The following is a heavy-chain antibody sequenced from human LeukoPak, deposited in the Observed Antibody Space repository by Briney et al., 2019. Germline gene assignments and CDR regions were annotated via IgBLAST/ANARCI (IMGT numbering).Heavy chain of an antibody. J-gene: IGHJ4*02. CDR2: ISGSGGST. Sequence: GGSLRLSCAASGFTFSSYAMSWVRQAPGKGLEWVSAISGSGGSTYYAESVKGRFTISRDNSKNTLYLQMNSLRAEDTAVYYCARDFKDFWSGYLEYYFDYWGQGTLVTVSS. CDR3: ARDFKDFWSGYLEYYFDY. V-gene: IGHV3-23*01. CDR1: GFTFSSYA. D-gene: IGHD3-3*01.